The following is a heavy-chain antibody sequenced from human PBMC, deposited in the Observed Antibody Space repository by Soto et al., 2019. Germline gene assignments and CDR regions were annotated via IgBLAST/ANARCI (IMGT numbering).Heavy chain of an antibody. J-gene: IGHJ4*02. CDR3: AKSPSSTIFGVVMDSYYFDY. CDR2: IRYDGSNI. CDR1: GSIFRGYG. V-gene: IGHV3-33*06. D-gene: IGHD3-3*01. Sequence: GSLRLSCAASGSIFRGYGMHWVRQAPGKGLEWVAVIRYDGSNINYADSVMGRFTISRDNSKKTLYLQMNSLRAEDTAIYYCAKSPSSTIFGVVMDSYYFDYWGQGTLVTVSS.